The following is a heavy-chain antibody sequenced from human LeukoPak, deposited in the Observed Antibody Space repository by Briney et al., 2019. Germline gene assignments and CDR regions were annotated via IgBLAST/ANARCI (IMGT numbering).Heavy chain of an antibody. CDR1: GYSFTSYW. D-gene: IGHD5-18*01. CDR3: ARVGGNTDMDYPFDY. V-gene: IGHV5-51*01. J-gene: IGHJ4*02. Sequence: GESLKISCKGSGYSFTSYWIGWVRQMPGKGLEWMGIIYPGDSDTRYSPSFQGQVTISADKSISTAYLQWSSLKAWDTAMYYCARVGGNTDMDYPFDYWGQGTLVTVSS. CDR2: IYPGDSDT.